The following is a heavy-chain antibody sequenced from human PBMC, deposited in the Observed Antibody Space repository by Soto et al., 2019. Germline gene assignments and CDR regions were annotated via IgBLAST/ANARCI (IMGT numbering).Heavy chain of an antibody. J-gene: IGHJ6*02. CDR3: ARDRHPHYGPEQYYYYYGVDV. V-gene: IGHV1-2*04. CDR1: GYTFTGYY. Sequence: QVQLVQSGAEVKKPGASVKVSCKASGYTFTGYYMHWVRQAPGQGLEWMGWINPNSGGTNYAQKFQGWVTMTRDTSISTAYMELSRLRSDDTAVYYCARDRHPHYGPEQYYYYYGVDVWGQGTTVTVSS. CDR2: INPNSGGT. D-gene: IGHD3-10*01.